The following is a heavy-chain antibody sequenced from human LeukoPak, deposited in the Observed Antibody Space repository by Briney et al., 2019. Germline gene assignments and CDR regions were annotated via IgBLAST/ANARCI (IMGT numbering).Heavy chain of an antibody. J-gene: IGHJ1*01. CDR3: TRHGDVVVPAALFQH. Sequence: GGSLRLSCAASGFTFSGSAMHWVRQASGKGLEWVGRIRSKANSYATAYAASVKGRFTISRDDSKNTAYLQMNSLKTEDTAVYYCTRHGDVVVPAALFQHWGQGTLVTVFS. D-gene: IGHD2-2*01. CDR1: GFTFSGSA. CDR2: IRSKANSYAT. V-gene: IGHV3-73*01.